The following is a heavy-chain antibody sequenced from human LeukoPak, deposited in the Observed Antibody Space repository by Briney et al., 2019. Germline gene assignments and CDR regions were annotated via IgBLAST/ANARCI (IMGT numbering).Heavy chain of an antibody. D-gene: IGHD2-2*01. CDR1: GFTFNIHA. Sequence: GGSLRFSCAASGFTFNIHAMDWVRQAPGKGLEWVSSISGIGISIYYADSVKGRFTISRDNSKNTLYLQMNSLRAEDTAVYYCARDPEEIVVVPADRYYYYGMDVWGKGTTVTVSS. CDR3: ARDPEEIVVVPADRYYYYGMDV. V-gene: IGHV3-23*01. J-gene: IGHJ6*04. CDR2: ISGIGISI.